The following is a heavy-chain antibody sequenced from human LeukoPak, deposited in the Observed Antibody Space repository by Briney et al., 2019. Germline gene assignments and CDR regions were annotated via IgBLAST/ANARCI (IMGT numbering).Heavy chain of an antibody. CDR3: ARVMPSSAAAGTYYFDY. V-gene: IGHV4-59*01. J-gene: IGHJ4*02. D-gene: IGHD6-13*01. CDR2: IYYSGST. Sequence: SETLSLTCTVSGGSISSYYWSWIRQPPGKGLEWIGYIYYSGSTNYNPSLKSRVTISVDTSKNQFSLELSSVTAADTAVYYCARVMPSSAAAGTYYFDYWGQGTLVTVSS. CDR1: GGSISSYY.